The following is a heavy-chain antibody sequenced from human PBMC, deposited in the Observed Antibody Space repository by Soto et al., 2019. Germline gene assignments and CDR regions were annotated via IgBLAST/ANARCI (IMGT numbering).Heavy chain of an antibody. CDR1: GGSFSGYY. V-gene: IGHV4-34*01. J-gene: IGHJ6*02. CDR3: AREPLRAMVRGVTTYGMDV. Sequence: LSGTLSLTCAIYGGSFSGYYWSWIRQPPGKGLEWIGEINHSGSTNYNPSLKSRVTISVDTSKNQFSLKLSSVTAADTAVYYCAREPLRAMVRGVTTYGMDVWGQGTTVT. D-gene: IGHD3-10*01. CDR2: INHSGST.